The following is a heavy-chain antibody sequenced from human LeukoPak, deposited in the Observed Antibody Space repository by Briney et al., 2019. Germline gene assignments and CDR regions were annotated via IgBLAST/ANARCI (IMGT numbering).Heavy chain of an antibody. Sequence: GGSLRLSCAASGFTFNSYSMNWVRQAPGKGLEWVSYISSSSNTIYYADSVKGRFTISRDNAQNSLYLRLNSLRAEDTAVYYCAPGYCTSTSCAHYFEHWGQGTLVTVSS. CDR1: GFTFNSYS. CDR3: APGYCTSTSCAHYFEH. D-gene: IGHD2-2*01. J-gene: IGHJ4*02. V-gene: IGHV3-48*01. CDR2: ISSSSNTI.